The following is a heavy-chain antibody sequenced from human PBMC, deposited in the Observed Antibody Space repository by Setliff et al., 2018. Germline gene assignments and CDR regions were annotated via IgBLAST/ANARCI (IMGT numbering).Heavy chain of an antibody. Sequence: ASVKVSCKASGYSFSTYAMSWIRQAPGQGLEWMGWINTNTWNPSYAQGFTGRFVFSLDTSVSTAYLQISSLKPEDTAMYYCARASRFATIVWKGDYYMDVWGKGTTVAVSS. CDR2: INTNTWNP. CDR1: GYSFSTYA. J-gene: IGHJ6*03. V-gene: IGHV7-4-1*02. CDR3: ARASRFATIVWKGDYYMDV. D-gene: IGHD3-16*02.